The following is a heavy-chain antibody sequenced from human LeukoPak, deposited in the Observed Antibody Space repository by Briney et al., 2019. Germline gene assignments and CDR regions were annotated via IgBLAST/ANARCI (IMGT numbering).Heavy chain of an antibody. CDR2: MNPSSGNT. CDR3: ARGALRYYDGGDY. J-gene: IGHJ4*02. CDR1: GYTFTSYD. D-gene: IGHD3-9*01. Sequence: ASVKVSCKASGYTFTSYDINWVRQAPGQGLEWMGWMNPSSGNTGYAQKFQGRVTMTRNTSISTAYMELSSLRSDDTAVYYCARGALRYYDGGDYWGQGTLVTVSS. V-gene: IGHV1-8*01.